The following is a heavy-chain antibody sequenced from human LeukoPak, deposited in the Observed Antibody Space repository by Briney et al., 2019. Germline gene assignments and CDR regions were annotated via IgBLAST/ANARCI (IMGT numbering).Heavy chain of an antibody. D-gene: IGHD2-15*01. CDR3: ARDIVVVVAGPSNWFDP. J-gene: IGHJ5*02. CDR1: GYTFTGYY. CDR2: INTNTGNP. Sequence: GASVKVSCKASGYTFTGYYMHWVRQAPGQGLEWMGWINTNTGNPTYAQGFTGRFVFSLDTSVSTAYLQISSLKAEDTAVYYCARDIVVVVAGPSNWFDPWGQGTLVTVSS. V-gene: IGHV7-4-1*02.